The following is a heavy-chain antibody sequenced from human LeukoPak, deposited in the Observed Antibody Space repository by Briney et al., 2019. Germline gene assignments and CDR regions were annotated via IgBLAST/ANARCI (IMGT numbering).Heavy chain of an antibody. J-gene: IGHJ6*03. CDR2: ISAYNGNT. V-gene: IGHV1-18*01. CDR3: ARFLGSGSYYNADYYYYYMDV. CDR1: GYTFTSYG. Sequence: ASVKVSCKASGYTFTSYGISWVRQAPGQGLEWMGWISAYNGNTNYAQKLQGRVTMTTDTSTSTAYMELRSLRSDDTAVYYCARFLGSGSYYNADYYYYYMDVWGKGTTVTISS. D-gene: IGHD3-10*01.